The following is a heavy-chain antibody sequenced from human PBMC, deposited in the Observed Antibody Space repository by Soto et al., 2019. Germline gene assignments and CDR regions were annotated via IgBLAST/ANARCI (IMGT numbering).Heavy chain of an antibody. CDR1: GFSFISSW. J-gene: IGHJ4*02. D-gene: IGHD3-10*01. Sequence: EVQLMESGGGLVQPGGSLRFSCVTSGFSFISSWMAWFRQAPGKGLEWVADIKKDGTEINYVDSVKGRVTISRDNAMNSLYLQMDSLRVEDTAVYYCGRDPYYGAIDYWGLGTQVIVSS. CDR2: IKKDGTEI. CDR3: GRDPYYGAIDY. V-gene: IGHV3-7*01.